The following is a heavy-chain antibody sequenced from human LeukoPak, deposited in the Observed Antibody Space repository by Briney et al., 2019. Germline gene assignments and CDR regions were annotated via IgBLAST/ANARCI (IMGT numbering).Heavy chain of an antibody. D-gene: IGHD6-13*01. CDR1: GFTFSSYG. J-gene: IGHJ4*02. V-gene: IGHV3-30*18. Sequence: PGRSLRLSCAASGFTFSSYGMHWVRQAPGKGLEWVAVISYDGSSKYYADSVKGRFTISRDNSKNTLYLQMNSLRAEDTAVYYCAKDQFGIAAAGGIDYWGQGTLVTVSS. CDR2: ISYDGSSK. CDR3: AKDQFGIAAAGGIDY.